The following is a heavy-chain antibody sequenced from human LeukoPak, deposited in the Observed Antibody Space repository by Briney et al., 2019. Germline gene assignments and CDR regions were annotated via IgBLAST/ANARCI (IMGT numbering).Heavy chain of an antibody. CDR1: GGSISSYY. CDR3: AKDGVGPSNINYFDY. J-gene: IGHJ4*02. CDR2: ISGSGGST. V-gene: IGHV3-23*01. D-gene: IGHD1-26*01. Sequence: ETLSLTCTVSGGSISSYYWSWIRQPPGKGLEWVSTISGSGGSTYYADSVRGRFTISRDNSKNTLYLQMNSLRVEDTALYYCAKDGVGPSNINYFDYWGQGTLVTVSS.